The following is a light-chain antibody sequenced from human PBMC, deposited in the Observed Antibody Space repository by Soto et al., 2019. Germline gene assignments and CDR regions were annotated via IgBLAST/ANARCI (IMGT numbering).Light chain of an antibody. CDR2: DAS. CDR3: QQRSNWPPYT. CDR1: QSVSSY. V-gene: IGKV3-11*01. J-gene: IGKJ2*01. Sequence: EIVLTQSPATLSLSPGERATLSCRASQSVSSYLAWYQQKPGQAPRLLIYDASNRATGIQARFSGSGSGTDFTLTISSLEPDDFAVYYCQQRSNWPPYTFGQGTKLEIK.